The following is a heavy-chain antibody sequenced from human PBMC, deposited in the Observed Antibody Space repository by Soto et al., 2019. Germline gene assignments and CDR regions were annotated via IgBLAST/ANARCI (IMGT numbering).Heavy chain of an antibody. CDR1: GFTFGDSY. CDR3: VRGGGGGLFDP. J-gene: IGHJ5*02. D-gene: IGHD2-15*01. V-gene: IGHV3-11*06. CDR2: ISPGSRYP. Sequence: GVLRLSCAGSGFTFGDSYMSWIRQAPGKGLERLSYISPGSRYPAYADSVKGRFTISRDNAKRSLYLQMMSLTAEDTAIYYCVRGGGGGLFDPWGQGTMVTVSS.